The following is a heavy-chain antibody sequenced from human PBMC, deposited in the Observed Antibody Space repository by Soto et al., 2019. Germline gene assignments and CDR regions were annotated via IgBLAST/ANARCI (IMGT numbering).Heavy chain of an antibody. J-gene: IGHJ4*01. CDR2: IYRAGST. Sequence: GGSLRLSCAVSGLTVSRTQMSWGRQAPGKGVQWGSVIYRAGSTYYANAVKGRFTISRDFSEQKIFLELNGLTVDETDVYYCARAREPEYSSSIFFDYWGRGTVVTVSS. CDR1: GLTVSRTQ. V-gene: IGHV3-53*01. CDR3: ARAREPEYSSSIFFDY. D-gene: IGHD6-6*01.